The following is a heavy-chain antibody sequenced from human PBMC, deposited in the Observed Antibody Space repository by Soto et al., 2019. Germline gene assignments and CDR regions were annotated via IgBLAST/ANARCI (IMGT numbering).Heavy chain of an antibody. D-gene: IGHD6-13*01. CDR2: IYYSVST. CDR1: GGSISSGGYY. CDR3: ARVYSSSWPPDY. J-gene: IGHJ4*02. V-gene: IGHV4-61*08. Sequence: PSETLSLTCTVSGGSISSGGYYWSWIRQHPGKGLEWIGYIYYSVSTNYNPSLKSRVTISVDTSKNQFSLKLSSVTAADTAVYYCARVYSSSWPPDYWGQGTLVTVSS.